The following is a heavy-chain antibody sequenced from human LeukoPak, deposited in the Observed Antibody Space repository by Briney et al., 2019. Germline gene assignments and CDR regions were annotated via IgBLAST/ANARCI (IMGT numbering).Heavy chain of an antibody. CDR3: ARDLAGSGAFDI. V-gene: IGHV3-21*06. J-gene: IGHJ3*02. D-gene: IGHD3-3*02. CDR1: GFTFSSYS. Sequence: GGSLRLSCAASGFTFSSYSMNWVRQAPGKGLEWVSSISSSSSYIYYADPLKGRFTISRDNAKNSLYLQMNSLRAEDTAVYYCARDLAGSGAFDIWGQGTMVSVSS. CDR2: ISSSSSYI.